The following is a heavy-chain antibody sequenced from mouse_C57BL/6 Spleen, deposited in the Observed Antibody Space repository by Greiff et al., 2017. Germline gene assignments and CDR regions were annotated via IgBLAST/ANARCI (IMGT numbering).Heavy chain of an antibody. Sequence: VHVKQSGPELVKPGASVKISCKASGYSFTGYYMNWVKQSPEKSLEWIGEINPSTGGTTYNQKFKTKATLTVDKSSSTAYMQLKSRTSEDSAVYYCARDYGNYAYWGQGTLVTVSA. V-gene: IGHV1-42*01. CDR3: ARDYGNYAY. CDR1: GYSFTGYY. D-gene: IGHD2-1*01. J-gene: IGHJ3*01. CDR2: INPSTGGT.